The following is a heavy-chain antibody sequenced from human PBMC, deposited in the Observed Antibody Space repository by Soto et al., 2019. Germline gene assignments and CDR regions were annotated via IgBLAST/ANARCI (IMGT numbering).Heavy chain of an antibody. J-gene: IGHJ4*02. CDR2: IIPILGIA. CDR3: ARDYGDYAVDY. D-gene: IGHD4-17*01. V-gene: IGHV1-69*04. CDR1: GGTFSSYP. Sequence: QVQLVQSGAEVKKPGSSVKVSCKASGGTFSSYPISWVRQAPGQGLEWMGRIIPILGIANYAQKLQGRVTITADKSTSTAYMELSSLRSEDTAVYYCARDYGDYAVDYWGQGTLVTVSS.